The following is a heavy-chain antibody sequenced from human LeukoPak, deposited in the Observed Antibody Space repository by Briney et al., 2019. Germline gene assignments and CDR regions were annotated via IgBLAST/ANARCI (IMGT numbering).Heavy chain of an antibody. CDR2: ISYDGSNK. V-gene: IGHV3-30*04. J-gene: IGHJ6*02. CDR1: GFTFSSYA. D-gene: IGHD1-14*01. CDR3: ARVSPEAVYYYYGMDV. Sequence: GGSLRLSCAASGFTFSSYAMHWVRQAPGKGLGWVAVISYDGSNKYYADSVKGRFTISRDNSKNTLYLQMNSLRAEDTAVYYCARVSPEAVYYYYGMDVWGQGTTVTVSS.